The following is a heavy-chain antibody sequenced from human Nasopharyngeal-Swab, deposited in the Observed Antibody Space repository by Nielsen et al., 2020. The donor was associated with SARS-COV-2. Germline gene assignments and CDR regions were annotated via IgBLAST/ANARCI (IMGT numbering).Heavy chain of an antibody. Sequence: RQALGKGLEWVSYISSSSSYTNYADSVKGRFTISRDNAKNSLYLQMNSLRAEDTAVYYCARVPYCSSTSCYDFDYWGQGTLVTVSS. CDR3: ARVPYCSSTSCYDFDY. CDR2: ISSSSSYT. V-gene: IGHV3-11*05. J-gene: IGHJ4*02. D-gene: IGHD2-2*01.